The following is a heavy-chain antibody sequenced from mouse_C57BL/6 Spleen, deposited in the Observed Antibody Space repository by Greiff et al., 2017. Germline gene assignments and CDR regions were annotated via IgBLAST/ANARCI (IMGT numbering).Heavy chain of an antibody. CDR3: ARSYDYDVGSYYAMDY. CDR2: INPNNGGT. Sequence: EVQLQQSGPELVKPGASVKMSCKASGYTFTDYNMHWVKQSHGKSLEWIGYINPNNGGTSYNQKFKGKATLTVNKSSSTAYMELRSLTSEDSAVYYCARSYDYDVGSYYAMDYWGQGTSVTVSS. V-gene: IGHV1-22*01. D-gene: IGHD2-4*01. J-gene: IGHJ4*01. CDR1: GYTFTDYN.